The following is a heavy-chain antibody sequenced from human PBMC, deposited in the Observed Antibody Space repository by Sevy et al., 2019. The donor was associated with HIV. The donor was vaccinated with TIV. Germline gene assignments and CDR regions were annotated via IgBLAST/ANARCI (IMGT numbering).Heavy chain of an antibody. J-gene: IGHJ4*02. CDR2: IRSKANSYAT. D-gene: IGHD3-22*01. V-gene: IGHV3-73*01. Sequence: GGSLRLSCAASGFTFSGSAMHWVRQASGKGLEWVGRIRSKANSYATAYAASVKGSFTISRDDSKNTAYLQMNSLKTEDTAVYYCTRNPDYYDSSGYPDFDYWGQGTLVTVSS. CDR1: GFTFSGSA. CDR3: TRNPDYYDSSGYPDFDY.